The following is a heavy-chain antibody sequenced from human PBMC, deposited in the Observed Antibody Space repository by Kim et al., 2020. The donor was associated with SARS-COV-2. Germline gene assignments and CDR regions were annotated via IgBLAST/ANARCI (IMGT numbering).Heavy chain of an antibody. J-gene: IGHJ4*02. CDR1: GFTFSSYW. CDR2: IKQDGSEK. V-gene: IGHV3-7*01. D-gene: IGHD6-13*01. CDR3: ARDGEPRSSWYTFFDY. Sequence: GGSLRLSCAASGFTFSSYWMSWVRQAPGKGLEWVANIKQDGSEKYYVDSVKGRFTISRDNAKNSLYLQMNSLRAEDTAVYYCARDGEPRSSWYTFFDYWGQGTLVTVSS.